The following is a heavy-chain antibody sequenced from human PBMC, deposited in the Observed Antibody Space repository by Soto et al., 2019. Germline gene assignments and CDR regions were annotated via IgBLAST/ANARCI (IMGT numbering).Heavy chain of an antibody. J-gene: IGHJ4*02. CDR3: ARDRQWEPLLY. V-gene: IGHV1-18*01. CDR2: VSAYNRNS. D-gene: IGHD1-26*01. CDR1: GYTFRNYG. Sequence: QVQLVQSGSEVKKPGASARVTCKASGYTFRNYGISWVREAPGQGLEWLGWVSAYNRNSNYAQKFEDRAIMTADTATSTSDLELRVLRSDDTAIYYCARDRQWEPLLYWGQGTLVTVSS.